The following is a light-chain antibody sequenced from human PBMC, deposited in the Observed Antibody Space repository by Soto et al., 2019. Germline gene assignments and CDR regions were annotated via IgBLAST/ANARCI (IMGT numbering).Light chain of an antibody. CDR1: QSVSSY. V-gene: IGKV3-11*01. CDR3: QPFGNSPLWT. Sequence: VVLTRPPATLSFSPGERGTLPCRASQSVSSYLAWYHQKPGQGPRLLIYDASNRATGIPARFSGSGSGTEFTLTISRLEPEDFAVYLCQPFGNSPLWTLGHGTKVDIK. J-gene: IGKJ1*01. CDR2: DAS.